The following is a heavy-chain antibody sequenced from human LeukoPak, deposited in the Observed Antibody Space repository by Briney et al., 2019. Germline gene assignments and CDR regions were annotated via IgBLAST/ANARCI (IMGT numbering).Heavy chain of an antibody. V-gene: IGHV3-30*03. D-gene: IGHD1-26*01. CDR2: ISFDGSDE. J-gene: IGHJ4*02. CDR1: GFTFSIYG. Sequence: GGSLRLSCAASGFTFSIYGMHWVRQAPGKGLEWVAVISFDGSDEYYAESVKGRFTISRDNSKNTLYLQMNSLRAEDTAVYYCARAWYSWGYYFDYWGQGTLVTVSS. CDR3: ARAWYSWGYYFDY.